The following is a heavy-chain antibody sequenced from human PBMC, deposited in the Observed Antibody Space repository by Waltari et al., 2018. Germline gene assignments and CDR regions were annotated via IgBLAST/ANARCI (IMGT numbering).Heavy chain of an antibody. CDR2: AVYNGDT. Sequence: QVQLQESGPGLVKPSETLSHTCTVSGGPFRSPSYYWGWIRQPPGEGLDWIGYAVYNGDTSYTPSLKSRFTISIDTSKNQFSLKLTSVTAADTAVYHCARRMVTTGYFDYWGQGTLVTVSS. J-gene: IGHJ4*02. V-gene: IGHV4-39*01. CDR1: GGPFRSPSYY. D-gene: IGHD4-4*01. CDR3: ARRMVTTGYFDY.